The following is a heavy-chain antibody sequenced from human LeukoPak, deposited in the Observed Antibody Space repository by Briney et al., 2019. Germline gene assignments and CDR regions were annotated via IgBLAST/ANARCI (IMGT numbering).Heavy chain of an antibody. V-gene: IGHV1-46*01. CDR2: INPTGGST. J-gene: IGHJ5*02. CDR3: ARGAGAGRSAWFDP. D-gene: IGHD3-3*01. Sequence: GASVKVSCKASGFPLTGHFMHWVRQAPGQGLEWMGIINPTGGSTTYAQRFQGRVTMTRDTSTRTVYMELSSLRSEDTAVYNCARGAGAGRSAWFDPWGQGTLVTVSS. CDR1: GFPLTGHF.